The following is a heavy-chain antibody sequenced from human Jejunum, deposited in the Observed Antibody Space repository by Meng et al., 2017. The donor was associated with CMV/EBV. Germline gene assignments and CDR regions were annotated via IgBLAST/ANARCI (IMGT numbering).Heavy chain of an antibody. CDR2: IYSGGST. J-gene: IGHJ4*02. D-gene: IGHD3-10*01. CDR1: GFTVSSNC. CDR3: ARRDEGYGPFDY. Sequence: GQLVVYGGGLIRPGVSLSISCVVSGFTVSSNCMNWVRQATGKGLEWVSVIYSGGSTYYAGSVKGRFTISRDNSKNMLYLQMNSLRAEDTAVYYCARRDEGYGPFDYWGQGTLVTVSS. V-gene: IGHV3-53*01.